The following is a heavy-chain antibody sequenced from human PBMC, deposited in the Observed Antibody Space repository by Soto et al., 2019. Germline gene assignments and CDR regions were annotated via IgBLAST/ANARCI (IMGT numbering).Heavy chain of an antibody. V-gene: IGHV3-23*01. CDR1: GFTFRDYA. J-gene: IGHJ4*02. CDR2: ISVSGDAT. D-gene: IGHD6-13*01. Sequence: PGGSLRLSCAVSGFTFRDYAVSWVRQAPGKGLEWVSGISVSGDATHYADSVKGRFTISRDNAKNTLYLQMNSLRAEDTAVYSCAREYSSSRYFDYWGQGTLVTVSS. CDR3: AREYSSSRYFDY.